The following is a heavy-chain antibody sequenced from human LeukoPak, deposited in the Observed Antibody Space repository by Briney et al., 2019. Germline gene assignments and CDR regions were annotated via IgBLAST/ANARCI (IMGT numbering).Heavy chain of an antibody. V-gene: IGHV3-7*01. Sequence: GGSLRLSCAASGFTFSTYWMSWVRQAPGKGLEWVANMNQDGSEKHYVDSVKGRFTIARDNAKNSLYLQMNSLRAEDTAVYYCARDQRIVGATTIDYWGQGTLVTVSS. CDR3: ARDQRIVGATTIDY. CDR1: GFTFSTYW. CDR2: MNQDGSEK. D-gene: IGHD1-26*01. J-gene: IGHJ4*02.